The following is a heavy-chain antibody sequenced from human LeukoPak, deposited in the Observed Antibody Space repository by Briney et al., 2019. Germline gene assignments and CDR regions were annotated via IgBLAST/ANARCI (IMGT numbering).Heavy chain of an antibody. D-gene: IGHD2-2*01. V-gene: IGHV1-2*02. CDR3: ARLGYCSSTSCSY. CDR1: GYTFTGYY. Sequence: ASVKVSCKASGYTFTGYYMHWVRQAPGQGLEWMGWINPNSGGTNYAQKFQGRATMTRDTSISTAYMELSRLRSDDTAVYYCARLGYCSSTSCSYWGQGTLVTVSS. CDR2: INPNSGGT. J-gene: IGHJ4*02.